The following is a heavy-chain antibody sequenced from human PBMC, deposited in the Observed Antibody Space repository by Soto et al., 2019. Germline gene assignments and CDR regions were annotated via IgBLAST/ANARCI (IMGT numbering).Heavy chain of an antibody. Sequence: GGSLRLSCAPSGFTFSTYSMNWVRQAPGKGLEGVSYINSTGTIKYYSGSVKGRFTISRDNAKNSLYLQMNSLRADDTAVYYCARMSSSISPGCWGQGTLVTVSS. D-gene: IGHD2-2*01. CDR3: ARMSSSISPGC. CDR1: GFTFSTYS. V-gene: IGHV3-48*01. CDR2: INSTGTIK. J-gene: IGHJ4*02.